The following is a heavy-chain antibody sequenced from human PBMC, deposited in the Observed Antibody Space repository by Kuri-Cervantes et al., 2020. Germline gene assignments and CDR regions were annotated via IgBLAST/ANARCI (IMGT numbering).Heavy chain of an antibody. CDR3: TTDEYSSSWYEGSDAFDI. D-gene: IGHD6-13*01. V-gene: IGHV3-23*01. CDR1: GFTFSSYA. CDR2: ISGSGGST. Sequence: GESLKISCAASGFTFSSYAMSWVRQAPGKGLEWVSAISGSGGSTYYADSVKGRFTISRDDSKNTLYLQMNSLKTEDTAVYYCTTDEYSSSWYEGSDAFDIWGQGTMVTVSS. J-gene: IGHJ3*02.